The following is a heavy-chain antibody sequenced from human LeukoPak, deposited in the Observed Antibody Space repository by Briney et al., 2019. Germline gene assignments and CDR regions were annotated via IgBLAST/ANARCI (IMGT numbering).Heavy chain of an antibody. CDR2: ISYDGSNK. V-gene: IGHV3-30*04. J-gene: IGHJ6*03. CDR1: GFTFSTYA. D-gene: IGHD3-9*01. CDR3: ARDSLTGYSYYYYYYYMDI. Sequence: PGGSLRLSCAASGFTFSTYAMHWVRQAPGKGLEWVAVISYDGSNKYYADSVKGRFTISRDNSKNTLYLQMNSLRAEDTAVYYCARDSLTGYSYYYYYYYMDIWGKGTTVTVSS.